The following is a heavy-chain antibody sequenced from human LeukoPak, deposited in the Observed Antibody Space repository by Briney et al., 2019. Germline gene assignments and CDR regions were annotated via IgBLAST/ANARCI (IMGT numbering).Heavy chain of an antibody. CDR3: ARAPSTRRGVDY. D-gene: IGHD3-16*01. CDR2: ISSNGGST. V-gene: IGHV3-64*01. CDR1: GFTFSSYA. J-gene: IGHJ4*02. Sequence: PGGSLRLSCAASGFTFSSYAMHWVRQAPEKGLEYVSAISSNGGSTYYANSVKGRFTISRDNSKNTLYLQMGSLRAEDMAVYYCARAPSTRRGVDYWGQGTLVTVSS.